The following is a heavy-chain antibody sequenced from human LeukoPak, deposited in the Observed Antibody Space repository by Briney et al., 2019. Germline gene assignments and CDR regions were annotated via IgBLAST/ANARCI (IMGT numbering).Heavy chain of an antibody. CDR1: GYTFTGYY. Sequence: GASVKVSCKASGYTFTGYYMHWVRQAPGQGLEWMGWINPNSGGTNYAQKFQGRVTMTRDTSISTAYMELSRLRSYDTAAYYCAREDLYYYDSSGSEYFQHWGQGTLVTVSS. CDR3: AREDLYYYDSSGSEYFQH. D-gene: IGHD3-22*01. V-gene: IGHV1-2*02. CDR2: INPNSGGT. J-gene: IGHJ1*01.